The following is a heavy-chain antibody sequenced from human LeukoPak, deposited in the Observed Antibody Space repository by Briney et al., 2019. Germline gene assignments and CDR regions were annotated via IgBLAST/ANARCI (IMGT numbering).Heavy chain of an antibody. CDR2: INPNSGGT. J-gene: IGHJ4*02. Sequence: ASVKASCKASGYTFTGYYMHWVRQAPGQGLEWMGWINPNSGGTNYAQKFQGRVTMTRDTSISTAYMELSRLRSDDTAVYYCARFPPGIAVAGHNDYWGQGTLVIVSS. V-gene: IGHV1-2*02. CDR3: ARFPPGIAVAGHNDY. D-gene: IGHD6-19*01. CDR1: GYTFTGYY.